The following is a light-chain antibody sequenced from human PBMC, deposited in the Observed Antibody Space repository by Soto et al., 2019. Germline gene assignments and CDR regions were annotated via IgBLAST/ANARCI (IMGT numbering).Light chain of an antibody. V-gene: IGKV1-39*01. CDR3: QQSYSSPET. J-gene: IGKJ1*01. CDR1: QSIDNY. Sequence: DIQMTQSPSSLSASVGDRVTITCRASQSIDNYLNWYQQKPGKAPNLLIYAASTLLSGVPSRFSGRGSVTHFTLTIRSLQPEDFATYYCQQSYSSPETFGQGTKVEIK. CDR2: AAS.